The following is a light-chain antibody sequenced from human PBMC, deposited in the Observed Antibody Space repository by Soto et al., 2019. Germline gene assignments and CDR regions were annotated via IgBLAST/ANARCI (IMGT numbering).Light chain of an antibody. CDR2: GNT. CDR1: SSNIGAPYN. Sequence: QSVLTQPPSVSGAPGQRVTISCTGSSSNIGAPYNVHWYQQHPGKAPKLLIYGNTNRPSGVPDRFSGSKSGTSASLAITGLQAEDEADYYCQSFDISLSWVFGGGTKLTVL. J-gene: IGLJ3*02. CDR3: QSFDISLSWV. V-gene: IGLV1-40*01.